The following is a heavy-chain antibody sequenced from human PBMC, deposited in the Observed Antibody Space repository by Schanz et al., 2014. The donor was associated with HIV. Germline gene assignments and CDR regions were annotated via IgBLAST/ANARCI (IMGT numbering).Heavy chain of an antibody. J-gene: IGHJ4*02. V-gene: IGHV3-74*02. Sequence: EVQLLESGGGSVQRGGSLRLSCAASGFTFSSYWMHWVRQTPGKGLVWVSRVNGDGSSAAYADSVKGRFTISRDNAKNTLYLQMNRLRAEDTALYFCANDPELTTITGYFDSWGQGTLVTVSS. CDR2: VNGDGSSA. D-gene: IGHD4-4*01. CDR3: ANDPELTTITGYFDS. CDR1: GFTFSSYW.